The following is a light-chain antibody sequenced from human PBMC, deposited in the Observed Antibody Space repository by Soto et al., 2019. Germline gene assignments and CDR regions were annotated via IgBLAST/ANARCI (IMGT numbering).Light chain of an antibody. CDR1: QSVSSY. CDR2: DAS. CDR3: QQRSNGPAGVP. V-gene: IGKV3-11*01. J-gene: IGKJ4*01. Sequence: EIVLTQSPATLSLSPGKRATLSCRASQSVSSYLAWYQQKPGQAPRLLIYDASNRATGIPARFSGSGSGTDFALTINSLEPEDFAVYYCQQRSNGPAGVPFGGGTKVEIK.